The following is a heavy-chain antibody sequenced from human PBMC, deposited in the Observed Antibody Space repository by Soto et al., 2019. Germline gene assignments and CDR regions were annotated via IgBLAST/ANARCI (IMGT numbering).Heavy chain of an antibody. Sequence: ASVKVSCKASGYTFTSYGISWVRQAPGQGLEWMGWISAYNGNTNYAQKHQGRVTMTTVTSTSTAYMELRSLRSDDTAVYYCARESSYYDFWSDKYYYGMDVWGQGTTVTVS. V-gene: IGHV1-18*01. J-gene: IGHJ6*02. D-gene: IGHD3-3*01. CDR3: ARESSYYDFWSDKYYYGMDV. CDR2: ISAYNGNT. CDR1: GYTFTSYG.